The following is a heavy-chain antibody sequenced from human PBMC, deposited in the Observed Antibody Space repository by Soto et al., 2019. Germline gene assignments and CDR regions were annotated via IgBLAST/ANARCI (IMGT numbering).Heavy chain of an antibody. D-gene: IGHD6-13*01. CDR3: ARVTAAAGTQFDY. CDR1: GYRFTSYW. Sequence: PGESLKISCKGSGYRFTSYWIGWVRQMPGKGLEWMGIIYPGDSDTRYSPSFQGQVTISADRSISSAYLQWSSLKAPDTAMYYCARVTAAAGTQFDYWGQGTLVTVSS. CDR2: IYPGDSDT. J-gene: IGHJ4*02. V-gene: IGHV5-51*01.